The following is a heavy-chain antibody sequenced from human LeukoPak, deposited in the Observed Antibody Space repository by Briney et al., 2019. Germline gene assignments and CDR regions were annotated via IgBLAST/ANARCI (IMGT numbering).Heavy chain of an antibody. V-gene: IGHV5-10-1*01. CDR1: GYSFTSYW. CDR2: IDPSDSYT. Sequence: GESLKISCKGSGYSFTSYWISWVRQMPGKGLEWMGRIDPSDSYTNYSPSFQGHVTISADKSISTAYLQWSSLKALDTAMYYCAKNYYDSSDYQNWGQGTLVTVSS. CDR3: AKNYYDSSDYQN. J-gene: IGHJ4*02. D-gene: IGHD3-22*01.